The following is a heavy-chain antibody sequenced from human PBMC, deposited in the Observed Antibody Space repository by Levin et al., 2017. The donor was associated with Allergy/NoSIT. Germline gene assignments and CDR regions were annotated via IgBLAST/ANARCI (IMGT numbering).Heavy chain of an antibody. V-gene: IGHV1-18*01. CDR1: GYTFTNYG. D-gene: IGHD6-19*01. J-gene: IGHJ4*02. Sequence: ASVKVSCKASGYTFTNYGISWVRQAPGQGLEWMGWISTYSGNTKYAQKLQGRVTMTTDTSTSTAYMELRSLRPDDTAVYYCARGYSSGWYGSAFDNWGQGTLVTVSS. CDR3: ARGYSSGWYGSAFDN. CDR2: ISTYSGNT.